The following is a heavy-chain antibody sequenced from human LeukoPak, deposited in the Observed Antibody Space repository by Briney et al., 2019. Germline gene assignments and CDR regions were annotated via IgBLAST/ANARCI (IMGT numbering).Heavy chain of an antibody. CDR2: IWYDGSHQ. J-gene: IGHJ5*02. CDR3: ARDLGLKYGSGTYTFDP. Sequence: GSSLRLSCAASGFSFSTYGMHWVSQAPGKGLEWVAVIWYDGSHQYYADSVKGRFTISRDMSTNTLYLQMNNLRVDDTALYYCARDLGLKYGSGTYTFDPWGQGTLVIVSP. CDR1: GFSFSTYG. D-gene: IGHD3-10*01. V-gene: IGHV3-33*01.